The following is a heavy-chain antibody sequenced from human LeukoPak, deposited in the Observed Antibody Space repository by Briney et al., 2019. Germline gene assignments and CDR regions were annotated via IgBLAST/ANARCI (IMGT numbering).Heavy chain of an antibody. J-gene: IGHJ4*02. CDR2: ISSSGSTI. V-gene: IGHV3-48*03. CDR3: ASLSILGYCSGGSCYSENYFDY. D-gene: IGHD2-15*01. Sequence: GGSLRLSCAASGFTFSSYGMNWVRQAPGKGLEWVSYISSSGSTIYYADSVKGRFTISRDNAKNSLYLQMNSLRAEDTAVYYCASLSILGYCSGGSCYSENYFDYWGQGTLVTVSS. CDR1: GFTFSSYG.